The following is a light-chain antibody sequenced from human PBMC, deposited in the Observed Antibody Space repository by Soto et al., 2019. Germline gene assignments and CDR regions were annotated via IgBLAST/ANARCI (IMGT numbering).Light chain of an antibody. Sequence: VVMIQSPATLCVSPAEGPTLSWRASQGIGDTLAWYQHKPGQTPRLLIYDTSTRATGIPARFSGSGSGTEFTLTICSLQSADFAVYYCQQYNNWPPINFGQGTRLEI. CDR3: QQYNNWPPIN. J-gene: IGKJ5*01. CDR2: DTS. CDR1: QGIGDT. V-gene: IGKV3-15*01.